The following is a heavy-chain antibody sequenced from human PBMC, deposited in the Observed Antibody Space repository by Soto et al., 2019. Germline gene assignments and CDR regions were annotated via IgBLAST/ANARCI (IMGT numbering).Heavy chain of an antibody. CDR2: ISSSSSTI. CDR3: ARESRFLEWLSLNWFDP. V-gene: IGHV3-48*02. D-gene: IGHD3-3*01. Sequence: SLRLSCAASGFTFSSYSMNWVRQAPGKGLEWVSYISSSSSTIYYADSVKGRFTISRDNAKNSLYLQMNSLRDEDTAVYYCARESRFLEWLSLNWFDPWGQGNLVTVSS. J-gene: IGHJ5*02. CDR1: GFTFSSYS.